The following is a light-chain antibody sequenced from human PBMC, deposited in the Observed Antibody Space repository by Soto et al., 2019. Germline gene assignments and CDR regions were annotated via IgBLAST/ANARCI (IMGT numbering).Light chain of an antibody. V-gene: IGKV3D-11*01. CDR3: QQGGNWPVT. CDR1: QDVGTY. Sequence: FLTQSPATLSLSPGERATLSCRASQDVGTYVAWYQVRGGQAPRLLISGASKRATGIPERINGDGSGADFTLTINSLESEDFGVYFCQQGGNWPVTFGQGTRVEIK. J-gene: IGKJ5*01. CDR2: GAS.